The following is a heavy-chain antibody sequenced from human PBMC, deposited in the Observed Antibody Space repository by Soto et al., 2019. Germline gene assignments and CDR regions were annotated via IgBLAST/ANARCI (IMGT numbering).Heavy chain of an antibody. D-gene: IGHD3-10*01. CDR1: GFTFSSYA. CDR2: ISGSGGST. J-gene: IGHJ6*03. CDR3: ARIKSSRNSGYYMDV. Sequence: GGSLRLSCAASGFTFSSYAMSWVRQAPGKGLEWVSAISGSGGSTYYADSVKGRFTISRDNSKNTLYLQMNSLRAEDTAVYYCARIKSSRNSGYYMDVWGKATTVTVSS. V-gene: IGHV3-23*01.